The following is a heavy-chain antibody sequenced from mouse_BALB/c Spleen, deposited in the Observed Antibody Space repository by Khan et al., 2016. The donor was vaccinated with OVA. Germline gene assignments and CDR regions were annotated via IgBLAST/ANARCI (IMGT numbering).Heavy chain of an antibody. CDR1: GFSLTGFG. Sequence: QVQLKESGPGLVAPSQSLSITCTVSGFSLTGFGINWVRQPPGKALEWLGMIWGDGSTDYNSALKSRLSISKDNSKSQVFLKMNSLQTDDTARYYCARWFDGYSSLYAMDYWGQGTSVTVSS. V-gene: IGHV2-6-7*01. CDR3: ARWFDGYSSLYAMDY. D-gene: IGHD2-3*01. J-gene: IGHJ4*01. CDR2: IWGDGST.